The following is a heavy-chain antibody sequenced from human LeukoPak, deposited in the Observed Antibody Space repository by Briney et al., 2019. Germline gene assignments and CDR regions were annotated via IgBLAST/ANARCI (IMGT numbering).Heavy chain of an antibody. Sequence: GGSLRLSCAASGFTFSSYGMPWVRQAPGKGLEWVAVISYDGSNKYYADSVKGRFTISRDNSKNTLYLQMNSLRAEDTAVYYCAKLDDSSGYLFDYWGQGTLVTVSS. D-gene: IGHD3-22*01. V-gene: IGHV3-30*18. CDR2: ISYDGSNK. J-gene: IGHJ4*02. CDR1: GFTFSSYG. CDR3: AKLDDSSGYLFDY.